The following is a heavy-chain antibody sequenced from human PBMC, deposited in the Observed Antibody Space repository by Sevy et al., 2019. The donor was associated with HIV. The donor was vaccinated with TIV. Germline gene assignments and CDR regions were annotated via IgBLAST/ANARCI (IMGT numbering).Heavy chain of an antibody. D-gene: IGHD3-10*01. CDR3: ARGRETPRGFDP. J-gene: IGHJ5*01. V-gene: IGHV4-4*02. Sequence: SETLSLTCTVSGGSIRSVNWWHWVRQPPGKGLEWIGESYHSGSSNYNPSLKSRVTISVDNSKNQFSLKLSSVTAADTAVYYCARGRETPRGFDPWGQGTLVTVSS. CDR1: GGSIRSVNW. CDR2: SYHSGSS.